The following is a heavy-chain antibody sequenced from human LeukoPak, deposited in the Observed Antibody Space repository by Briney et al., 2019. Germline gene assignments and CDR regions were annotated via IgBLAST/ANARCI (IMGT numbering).Heavy chain of an antibody. Sequence: GGSLRLSCAASGFTFSSYAMSWVRQAPGKGLEWVSAISGSGGSTYYADSVRGRFTISRDNSKNTLYLQMNSLRDEDTAVYYCARDRLLWFGEFYPTSNWFDPWGQGTLVSVSS. J-gene: IGHJ5*02. D-gene: IGHD3-10*01. CDR3: ARDRLLWFGEFYPTSNWFDP. CDR2: ISGSGGST. V-gene: IGHV3-23*01. CDR1: GFTFSSYA.